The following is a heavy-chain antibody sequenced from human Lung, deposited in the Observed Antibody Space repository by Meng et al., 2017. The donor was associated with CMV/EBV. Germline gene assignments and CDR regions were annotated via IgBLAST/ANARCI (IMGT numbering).Heavy chain of an antibody. CDR2: IIPIFGTA. CDR3: ARDPHTLYDSSGYYYYYGMDV. Sequence: SXXVSXKASGGTFSSYAISWVRQAPGQGLEWMGGIIPIFGTANYAQKFQGRVTITTDESTSTAYMELSSLRSEDTAVYYCARDPHTLYDSSGYYYYYGMDVWGQGXTVTVSS. V-gene: IGHV1-69*05. CDR1: GGTFSSYA. J-gene: IGHJ6*02. D-gene: IGHD3-22*01.